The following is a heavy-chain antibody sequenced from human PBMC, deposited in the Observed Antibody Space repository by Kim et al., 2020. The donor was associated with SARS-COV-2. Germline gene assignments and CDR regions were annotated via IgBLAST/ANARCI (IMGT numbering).Heavy chain of an antibody. J-gene: IGHJ6*02. Sequence: SETLSLTCTVSGGSISSSSYYWGWIRQPPGKGLEWIGSIYYSGSTYYNPSLKSRVTISVDTSKNQFSLKLSSVTAADTAVYYCARFVDTAMVTRDYYYYGMDVWGQGTTVTVSS. D-gene: IGHD5-18*01. V-gene: IGHV4-39*01. CDR1: GGSISSSSYY. CDR2: IYYSGST. CDR3: ARFVDTAMVTRDYYYYGMDV.